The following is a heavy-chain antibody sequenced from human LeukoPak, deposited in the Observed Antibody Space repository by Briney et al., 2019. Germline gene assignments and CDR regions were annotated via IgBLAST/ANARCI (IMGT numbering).Heavy chain of an antibody. D-gene: IGHD1-26*01. Sequence: ASVKVSCKASGGTFSSYAISWVRQAPGQGLEWMGGIIPIFGTANYAQKFQGRVTITADESTSTAYMELSSLRSEDTAVYYCARGIEAVGASDYWGQGTLVTVSS. J-gene: IGHJ4*02. CDR2: IIPIFGTA. CDR3: ARGIEAVGASDY. V-gene: IGHV1-69*13. CDR1: GGTFSSYA.